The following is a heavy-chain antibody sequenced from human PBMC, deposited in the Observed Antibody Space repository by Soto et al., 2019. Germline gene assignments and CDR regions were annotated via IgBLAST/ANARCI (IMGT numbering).Heavy chain of an antibody. Sequence: QVQLVQSGAEVKKPGSSVKVSCEASGGTFSGHAISWVRQAPGQGPEWMGGLIPLFGTTQHAQNFQDRLTITADKSTSTAYMEPTRLRFEDTAIYYCARGPNWGYRFDSWGQGTLVTVSS. D-gene: IGHD7-27*01. CDR1: GGTFSGHA. V-gene: IGHV1-69*06. CDR3: ARGPNWGYRFDS. CDR2: LIPLFGTT. J-gene: IGHJ4*02.